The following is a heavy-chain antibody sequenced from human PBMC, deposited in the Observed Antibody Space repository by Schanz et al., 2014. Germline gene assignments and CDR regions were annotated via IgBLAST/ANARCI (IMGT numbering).Heavy chain of an antibody. CDR1: GFTFSDYS. Sequence: EVQLVQSGGGLVQPGGSLRLSCAASGFTFSDYSMNWVRQAPGKGPEWVSYIRSSSTPIYYADSVKGRFTISRDNAKNSLYLQMNSLRAEDTAVYRCVSSGSYSSYAFWGQGTLVTVSS. D-gene: IGHD3-10*01. CDR2: IRSSSTPI. J-gene: IGHJ4*02. V-gene: IGHV3-48*01. CDR3: VSSGSYSSYAF.